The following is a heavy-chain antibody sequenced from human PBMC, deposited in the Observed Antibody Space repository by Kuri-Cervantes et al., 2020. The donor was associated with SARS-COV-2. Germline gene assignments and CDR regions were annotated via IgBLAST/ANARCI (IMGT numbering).Heavy chain of an antibody. D-gene: IGHD1-14*01. CDR2: IYTSGST. CDR1: GGSISSYY. Sequence: GSLRPSCTVSGGSISSYYWSWIRQPAGKGLEWIGRIYTSGSTNHNPSLKSRVTMSVDTSKNQFSLKLSSVTAADTAVYYCARISRTYAFDIWGQGTMVTVSS. V-gene: IGHV4-4*07. CDR3: ARISRTYAFDI. J-gene: IGHJ3*02.